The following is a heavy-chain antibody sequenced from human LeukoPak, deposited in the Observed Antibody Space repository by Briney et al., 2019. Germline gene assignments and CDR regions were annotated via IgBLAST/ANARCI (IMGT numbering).Heavy chain of an antibody. CDR3: ARQYSDILTGYHRGELYWYFDL. V-gene: IGHV4-59*01. CDR1: GGSSSNYY. CDR2: MYYSGST. D-gene: IGHD3-9*01. Sequence: SETLSLTCSVSGGSSSNYYWSWIRQPPGKGLEWIGYMYYSGSTNYNPSLKSRVTISVDTSKNQFSLKLSSVTAADTAVYYCARQYSDILTGYHRGELYWYFDLWGRGTLVTVSS. J-gene: IGHJ2*01.